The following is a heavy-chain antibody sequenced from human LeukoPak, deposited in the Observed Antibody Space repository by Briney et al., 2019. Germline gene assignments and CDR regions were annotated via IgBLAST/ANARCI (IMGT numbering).Heavy chain of an antibody. Sequence: ASVKVSCKASGYTFTSYGISWVRQAPGQGLEWMGWISAYNGNTNYAQKLQGRVTMTTDTSTSTAYMELRSLRSEDTAVYYCARDGGEYSSSQAYYYYGMDVWGQGTTVTVSS. CDR3: ARDGGEYSSSQAYYYYGMDV. CDR1: GYTFTSYG. D-gene: IGHD6-6*01. V-gene: IGHV1-18*01. J-gene: IGHJ6*02. CDR2: ISAYNGNT.